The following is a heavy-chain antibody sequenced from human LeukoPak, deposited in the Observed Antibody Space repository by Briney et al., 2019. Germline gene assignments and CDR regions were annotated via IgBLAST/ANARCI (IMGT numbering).Heavy chain of an antibody. Sequence: GGSLRLSCAASGFTFSSYAMSWVRQAPGKGLEWVSAISGSGGSTYYADSVKGRFTISRDNAKNSLYLQMNSLRAEDTAVYYCARDGTGIAAAGTDAFDIWGQGTMVTVSS. J-gene: IGHJ3*02. V-gene: IGHV3-23*01. CDR1: GFTFSSYA. CDR3: ARDGTGIAAAGTDAFDI. D-gene: IGHD6-13*01. CDR2: ISGSGGST.